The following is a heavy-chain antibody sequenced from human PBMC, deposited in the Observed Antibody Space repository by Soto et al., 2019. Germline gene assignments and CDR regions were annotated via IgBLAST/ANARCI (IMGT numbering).Heavy chain of an antibody. D-gene: IGHD5-12*01. Sequence: GGSLRLSCAASGFTFSSYGMHWVRQAPGKGLEWVAVIWYDGSNKYYADSVKGRFTISRDNSKNTLYLQMNSLRAEDTAVYYCAREAFDIVATNYYFDYWGQGTLVTVSS. V-gene: IGHV3-33*01. J-gene: IGHJ4*02. CDR1: GFTFSSYG. CDR3: AREAFDIVATNYYFDY. CDR2: IWYDGSNK.